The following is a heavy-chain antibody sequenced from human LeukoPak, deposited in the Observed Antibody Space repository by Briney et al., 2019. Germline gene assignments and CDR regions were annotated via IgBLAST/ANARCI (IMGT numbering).Heavy chain of an antibody. V-gene: IGHV3-7*01. CDR2: IKQDGSEK. CDR1: GFTFSSYW. D-gene: IGHD3-10*01. J-gene: IGHJ5*02. Sequence: GGSLRLFCAASGFTFSSYWMIWVRQAPGKGLEWVANIKQDGSEKYYVDSVKGRFTISRDNAKNSLYLQMNSLRAEDTAVYYCARVSWFGWFDPWGQGTLVTVSS. CDR3: ARVSWFGWFDP.